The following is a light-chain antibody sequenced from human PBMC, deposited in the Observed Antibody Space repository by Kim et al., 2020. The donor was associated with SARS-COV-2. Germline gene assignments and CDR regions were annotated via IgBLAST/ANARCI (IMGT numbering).Light chain of an antibody. Sequence: LSPEEKASPSSSPGHSIVGSYLAWYQQKPGQAPRLLIYRASRWNPGIPDRFVGGGSGTNFTLTISRLEPKDFAVYYCQHYGISLTFGAGTKVDIK. CDR1: HSIVGSY. V-gene: IGKV3-20*01. J-gene: IGKJ4*01. CDR3: QHYGISLT. CDR2: RAS.